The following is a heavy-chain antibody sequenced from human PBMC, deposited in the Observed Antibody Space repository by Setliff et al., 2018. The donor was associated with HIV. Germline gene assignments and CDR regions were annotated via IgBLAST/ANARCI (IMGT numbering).Heavy chain of an antibody. CDR2: IYYSGKT. V-gene: IGHV4-39*07. Sequence: SETLSLTCTVSGASISSSSHHWAWIRQPPGKGLEYIGNIYYSGKTHYNPSLKSRVTISVDTSKNQFSLKLTSVNAADTAVYYCARGGSTIADRPDLVYFDYWGRGTLVTVPQ. J-gene: IGHJ4*02. CDR1: GASISSSSHH. D-gene: IGHD6-6*01. CDR3: ARGGSTIADRPDLVYFDY.